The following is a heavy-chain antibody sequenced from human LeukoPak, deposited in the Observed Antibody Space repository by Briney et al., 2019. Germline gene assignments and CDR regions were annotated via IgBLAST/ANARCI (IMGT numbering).Heavy chain of an antibody. CDR3: TSHGDYELYYYYYMDV. CDR1: GFTFSSYA. D-gene: IGHD4-17*01. J-gene: IGHJ6*03. V-gene: IGHV3-33*08. CDR2: IWYDGSNK. Sequence: GGSLRLSCAASGFTFSSYAMHWVRQAPGKGLEWVAVIWYDGSNKYYADSVKGRFTISRDNSKNTLYLQMNSLRAEDTAVYYCTSHGDYELYYYYYMDVWGKGTTITVSS.